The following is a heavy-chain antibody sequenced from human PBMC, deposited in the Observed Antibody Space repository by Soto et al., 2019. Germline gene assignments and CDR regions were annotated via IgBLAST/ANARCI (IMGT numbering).Heavy chain of an antibody. V-gene: IGHV1-8*01. CDR2: MNPNSGNT. CDR1: GYTFTSYD. Sequence: GASVKVSCKASGYTFTSYDINWVRQATGQGLEWMGWMNPNSGNTGYAQKFQGRVTMTRNTSISTAYMELSSLRSEDTAVYYCASVVQLWKQETWNYYYYYYMDVWGKGTTVTVSS. CDR3: ASVVQLWKQETWNYYYYYYMDV. J-gene: IGHJ6*03. D-gene: IGHD5-18*01.